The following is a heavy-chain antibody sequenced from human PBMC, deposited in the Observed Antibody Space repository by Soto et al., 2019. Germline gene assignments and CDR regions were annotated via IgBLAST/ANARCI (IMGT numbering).Heavy chain of an antibody. CDR3: ARRTGGSGWFDY. Sequence: QVQLQESGPGLVKPSETLSLTCTVSGGSISSYYWSWIRHPPGKGLEWIRYIYYSGSTNYNPSLKSRVTISVDTSKNQFSLKLSSVTAADTAVYYCARRTGGSGWFDYWGQGTLVTVSS. CDR1: GGSISSYY. J-gene: IGHJ4*02. V-gene: IGHV4-59*08. CDR2: IYYSGST. D-gene: IGHD6-19*01.